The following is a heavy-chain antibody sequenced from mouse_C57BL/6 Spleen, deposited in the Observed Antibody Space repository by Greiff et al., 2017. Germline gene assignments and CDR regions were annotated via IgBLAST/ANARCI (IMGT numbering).Heavy chain of an antibody. V-gene: IGHV1-64*01. CDR3: ARRDDSFYYAMDY. Sequence: QVQLKQPGAELVKPGASVKLSCKASGYTFTSYWMHWVKQRPGQGLEWIGMIHPNSGSTNYNEKFKSKATLTVDKSSSTAYMQLSSLTSEDTAVYYCARRDDSFYYAMDYWGQGTSVTVSS. D-gene: IGHD2-4*01. J-gene: IGHJ4*01. CDR2: IHPNSGST. CDR1: GYTFTSYW.